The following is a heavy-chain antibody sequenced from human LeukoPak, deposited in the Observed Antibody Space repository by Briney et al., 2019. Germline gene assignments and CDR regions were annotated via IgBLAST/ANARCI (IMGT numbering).Heavy chain of an antibody. CDR1: GFTFSSYG. Sequence: GGSLRLSCAASGFTFSSYGMHWVRQAPGKGLEWVAFIRYDGSNKYYADSVKGRFTISRDNSKNTLYLQMNSLRAEDTAVYYCAKPWWDYSSYDYYFDYWGQGTLVTVSS. D-gene: IGHD5-12*01. CDR2: IRYDGSNK. J-gene: IGHJ4*02. V-gene: IGHV3-30*02. CDR3: AKPWWDYSSYDYYFDY.